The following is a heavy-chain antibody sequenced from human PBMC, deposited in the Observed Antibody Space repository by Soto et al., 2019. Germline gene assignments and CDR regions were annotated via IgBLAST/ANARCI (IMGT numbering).Heavy chain of an antibody. D-gene: IGHD1-26*01. V-gene: IGHV3-48*02. CDR2: ISSSSSTI. J-gene: IGHJ6*02. Sequence: GGSLRLSCAASGFTFSSYSMNWVRQAPGKGLEWVSYISSSSSTIYYADSVKGRFTISRDNAKNSLYLQMNSLRDEDTAVYYCARDGTRDGNYYYYGMDVWGQGTTVTVSS. CDR3: ARDGTRDGNYYYYGMDV. CDR1: GFTFSSYS.